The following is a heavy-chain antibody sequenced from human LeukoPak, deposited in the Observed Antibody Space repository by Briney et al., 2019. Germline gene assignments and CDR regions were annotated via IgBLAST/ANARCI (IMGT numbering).Heavy chain of an antibody. V-gene: IGHV4-31*03. J-gene: IGHJ4*02. CDR2: IYYSGST. CDR1: GDSINSGGYF. D-gene: IGHD1-1*01. CDR3: ARARRRLGPNYFDY. Sequence: SQTLSLTCTVSGDSINSGGYFWSWIRQHPGKGLEWIGYIYYSGSTYYNPSLKSRVTISVDTSKNQFSLKLSSVTAADTAVYYCARARRRLGPNYFDYWGQGTLVTVSS.